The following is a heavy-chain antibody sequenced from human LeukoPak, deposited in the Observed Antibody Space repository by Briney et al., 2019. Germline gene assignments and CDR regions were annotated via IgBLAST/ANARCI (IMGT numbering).Heavy chain of an antibody. CDR1: GYTFTGYY. Sequence: ASVKVSCKASGYTFTGYYMHWVRQAPGQGLEWMGWINPNSGGTNYAQNFQGRVTLTTDTSISTAYMELTRLRSDDTAVYYCARVGADWNDLLGFFAFWGLGTLVTVSS. CDR3: ARVGADWNDLLGFFAF. V-gene: IGHV1-2*02. CDR2: INPNSGGT. D-gene: IGHD1-1*01. J-gene: IGHJ4*02.